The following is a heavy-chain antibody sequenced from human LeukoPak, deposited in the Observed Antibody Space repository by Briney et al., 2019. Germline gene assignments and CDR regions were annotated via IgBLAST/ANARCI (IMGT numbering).Heavy chain of an antibody. CDR2: IYASGST. J-gene: IGHJ4*02. CDR1: GGSISSNSYC. V-gene: IGHV4-61*02. D-gene: IGHD2-2*01. CDR3: ARMDCSSTSCYVDC. Sequence: SETLSLTCTVSGGSISSNSYCWSWIRQPAGKGLEWIGRIYASGSTNYNASLKSRVTISVDTSKNQFSLKLSSVTAADTAVYYCARMDCSSTSCYVDCWGQGTLVTVSS.